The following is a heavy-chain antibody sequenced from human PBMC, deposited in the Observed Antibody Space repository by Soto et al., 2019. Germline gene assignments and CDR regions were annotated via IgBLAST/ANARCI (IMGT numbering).Heavy chain of an antibody. J-gene: IGHJ5*02. CDR3: ARTQRGYCSSTSCRYGWFDP. CDR2: IYPGDSDT. D-gene: IGHD2-2*01. Sequence: GESLKISCKGSGYSFTSYWIGWVRQMPGKGLEWMGIIYPGDSDTRYSPSFQGQVTISADKSISTAYLQWSSLKASDTAMYYCARTQRGYCSSTSCRYGWFDPWGQGTLVTSPQ. V-gene: IGHV5-51*01. CDR1: GYSFTSYW.